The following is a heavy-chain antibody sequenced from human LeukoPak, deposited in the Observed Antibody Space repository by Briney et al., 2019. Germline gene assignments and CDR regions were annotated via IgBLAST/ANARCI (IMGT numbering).Heavy chain of an antibody. D-gene: IGHD4-17*01. J-gene: IGHJ4*02. CDR2: ISSSSSTI. Sequence: GGSLRLSCAASGFTFSSYAMSWVRQAPGKGREWVSYISSSSSTIYYADSAKGRFTISRDNAKNSLYLQMNSLRAEDTAVYYCARDILYGDYDYWGQGTLVTVSS. CDR3: ARDILYGDYDY. V-gene: IGHV3-48*04. CDR1: GFTFSSYA.